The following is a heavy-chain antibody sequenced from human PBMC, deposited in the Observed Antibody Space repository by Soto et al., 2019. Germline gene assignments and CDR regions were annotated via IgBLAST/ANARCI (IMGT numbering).Heavy chain of an antibody. CDR2: TYYSGST. J-gene: IGHJ4*02. CDR1: GGSISSYY. V-gene: IGHV4-59*12. D-gene: IGHD4-4*01. Sequence: SETLSLTCTVSGGSISSYYWSWIRQPPGKGLEWIGYTYYSGSTNYNPSLKSRVTISVDTSKNQFSLKLSSVTAADTAVYYCATSSHDYSNYDYWGQGTLVTVS. CDR3: ATSSHDYSNYDY.